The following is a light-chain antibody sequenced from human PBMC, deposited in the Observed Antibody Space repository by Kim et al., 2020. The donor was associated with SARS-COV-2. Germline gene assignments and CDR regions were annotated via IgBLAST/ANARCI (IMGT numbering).Light chain of an antibody. CDR1: QGISSY. CDR3: QQVNDYPRT. J-gene: IGKJ2*02. CDR2: TAS. Sequence: SASVGDSVTIPCRASQGISSYLAWYQQNPGKAPKLLIHTASTLHSGVPSRFSGRGSGTDFTLTISSLQPEDFATYYCQQVNDYPRTFGQGTKLEI. V-gene: IGKV1-9*01.